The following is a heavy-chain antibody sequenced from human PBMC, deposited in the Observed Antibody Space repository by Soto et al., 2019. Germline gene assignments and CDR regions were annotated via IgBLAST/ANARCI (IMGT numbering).Heavy chain of an antibody. D-gene: IGHD2-2*01. Sequence: GESLKISCKSSRCTFTKYWVGWVRQMPGKGLEWMVFMFASDSDTKYSPSFQGQVTISADKSIGTAYLQWRSLRASDTAIYYCARRVYQPLLSDYFDYWGQGTQVTVSS. V-gene: IGHV5-51*01. J-gene: IGHJ4*02. CDR2: MFASDSDT. CDR3: ARRVYQPLLSDYFDY. CDR1: RCTFTKYW.